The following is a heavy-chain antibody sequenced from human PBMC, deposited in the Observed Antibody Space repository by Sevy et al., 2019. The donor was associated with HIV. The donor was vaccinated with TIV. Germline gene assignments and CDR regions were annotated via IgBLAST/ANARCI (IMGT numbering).Heavy chain of an antibody. J-gene: IGHJ5*02. CDR2: MNTNTGNT. CDR1: GFNFASYD. Sequence: ASVKVSCKASGFNFASYDIYWVRQATGQGLEWMGWMNTNTGNTGFAQKFQGRVTMTRNTSITTAYMELSNLRSEDTAVYYCAGGKYWFDPWGQGTLVTVSS. V-gene: IGHV1-8*02. CDR3: AGGKYWFDP.